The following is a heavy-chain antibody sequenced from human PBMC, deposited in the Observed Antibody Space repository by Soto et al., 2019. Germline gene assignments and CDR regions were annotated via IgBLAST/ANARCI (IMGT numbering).Heavy chain of an antibody. V-gene: IGHV3-33*01. J-gene: IGHJ6*02. CDR1: GFTFSSYG. D-gene: IGHD5-18*01. CDR3: ARGGYSYGYYYYGMDV. Sequence: QVQLVESGGGVVQPGRSLRLSCAASGFTFSSYGMHWVRQAPGKGLEWVAVIWYDGSNKYYADSVKGRFTISRDNSKKTLYLQMNSLRAEDTAVYYCARGGYSYGYYYYGMDVWGQGTTVTVSS. CDR2: IWYDGSNK.